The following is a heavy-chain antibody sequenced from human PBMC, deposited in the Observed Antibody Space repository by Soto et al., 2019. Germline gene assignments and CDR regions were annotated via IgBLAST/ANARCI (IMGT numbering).Heavy chain of an antibody. CDR1: GFTFSSYA. CDR2: ISYDGSNK. V-gene: IGHV3-30-3*01. J-gene: IGHJ4*02. CDR3: ARDPVAYCGGDCRTFDY. D-gene: IGHD2-21*02. Sequence: GESLRLSCAASGFTFSSYAMHWVRQAPGKGLEWVAVISYDGSNKYYADSVKGRFTISRDNSKNTLYLQMNSLRAEDTAVYYCARDPVAYCGGDCRTFDYWGQGTLVTVSS.